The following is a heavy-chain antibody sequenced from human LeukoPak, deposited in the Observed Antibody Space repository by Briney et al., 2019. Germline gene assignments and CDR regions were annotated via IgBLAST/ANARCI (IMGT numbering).Heavy chain of an antibody. V-gene: IGHV4-30-4*08. CDR1: GGSISSGDYY. D-gene: IGHD3-10*01. Sequence: SETLSLTCTVSGGSISSGDYYWSWIRQPPGKGLEWIGYIYYSGSTYYNPSLKSRVTISVDTSKNQYSLKLSSVTAADTAVYYCASRNSGSYSQLDYWGQGTLVTVSS. CDR2: IYYSGST. J-gene: IGHJ4*02. CDR3: ASRNSGSYSQLDY.